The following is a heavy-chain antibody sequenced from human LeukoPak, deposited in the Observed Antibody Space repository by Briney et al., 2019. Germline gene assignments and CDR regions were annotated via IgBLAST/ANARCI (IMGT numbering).Heavy chain of an antibody. CDR2: ISSSGSTI. J-gene: IGHJ6*03. CDR1: GFTYSSYE. Sequence: GGSLRLSCAASGFTYSSYEMNWVRQAPGKGLEWVSYISSSGSTIYNADSVKGRFTISRDNAKNSLYLQMNSLRVEDTAVYYCARGGVVVVAAHPPDYYMDVWGKGTTVTISS. V-gene: IGHV3-48*03. CDR3: ARGGVVVVAAHPPDYYMDV. D-gene: IGHD2-15*01.